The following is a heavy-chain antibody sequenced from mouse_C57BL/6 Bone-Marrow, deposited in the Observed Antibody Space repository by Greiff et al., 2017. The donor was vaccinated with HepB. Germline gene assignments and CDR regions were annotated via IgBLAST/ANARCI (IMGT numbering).Heavy chain of an antibody. CDR2: IRSKSSNYAT. D-gene: IGHD1-1*01. Sequence: EVQRVESGGGLVQPKGSLKLSCAASGFTFNTYAMHWVRQAPGKGLEWVARIRSKSSNYATYYADSVKDRFTISRDDSQSMLYLQMNNLKTEDTAMYYCVRGGRYYYGSSYYAMDYWGQGTSVTVSS. CDR1: GFTFNTYA. V-gene: IGHV10-3*01. CDR3: VRGGRYYYGSSYYAMDY. J-gene: IGHJ4*01.